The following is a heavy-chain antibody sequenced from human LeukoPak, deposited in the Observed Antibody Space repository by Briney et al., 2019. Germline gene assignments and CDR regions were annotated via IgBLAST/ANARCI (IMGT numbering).Heavy chain of an antibody. D-gene: IGHD6-13*01. J-gene: IGHJ4*02. V-gene: IGHV4-59*01. CDR1: GGSISSYY. CDR3: ARGSAAASH. CDR2: IYYSGST. Sequence: PSETLSLTCTVSGGSISSYYWSWIRQPPGKGLEWIGYIYYSGSTNYNPSLKSRVTISVDTSKNQFSLKLSSATAADTAVYYCARGSAAASHWGQGTLVTVSS.